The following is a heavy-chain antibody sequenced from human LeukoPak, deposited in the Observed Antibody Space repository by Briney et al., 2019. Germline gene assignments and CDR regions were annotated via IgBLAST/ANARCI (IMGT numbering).Heavy chain of an antibody. J-gene: IGHJ4*02. V-gene: IGHV4-39*07. Sequence: SETLSLTCTVSGASISSTNNFWGWIRQTPGKGLEWIATIYYSVSTYYNPSLKSRLSISVDTSKNQFSLKLSSVTAADTAVYYCAGRSGGYSYGYLGYWGQGTLVTVSS. CDR2: IYYSVST. CDR1: GASISSTNNF. D-gene: IGHD5-18*01. CDR3: AGRSGGYSYGYLGY.